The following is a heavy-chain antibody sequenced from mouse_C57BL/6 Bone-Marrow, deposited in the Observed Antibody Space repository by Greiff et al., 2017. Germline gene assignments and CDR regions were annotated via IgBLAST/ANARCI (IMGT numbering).Heavy chain of an antibody. V-gene: IGHV1-69*01. CDR2: LAPSDSYT. Sequence: QVQLQQPGAELVMPGASVKLSCKASGYTFTSYWMHWVKQRPGQGLEWIGELAPSDSYTNYNQKFKGKSTLTVDKSSSTAYMQLSSLTSEDSAVYYCARKFKGAMDYWGQGTSVTVSS. CDR1: GYTFTSYW. CDR3: ARKFKGAMDY. J-gene: IGHJ4*01.